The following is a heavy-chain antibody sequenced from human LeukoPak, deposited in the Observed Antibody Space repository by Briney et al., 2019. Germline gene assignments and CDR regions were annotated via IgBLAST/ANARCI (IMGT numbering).Heavy chain of an antibody. CDR1: GFSFTMYG. CDR2: ISTDGNNE. CDR3: ARVDSRTAQFDY. J-gene: IGHJ4*02. D-gene: IGHD6-13*01. V-gene: IGHV3-30*03. Sequence: GRPLRLSCAASGFSFTMYGIHWVRQAPGKGLEWVAVISTDGNNEYYANSVKGRFTISRDNSKNTLYLQMNSLRAEDTAVYHCARVDSRTAQFDYWGQGTLVTVSS.